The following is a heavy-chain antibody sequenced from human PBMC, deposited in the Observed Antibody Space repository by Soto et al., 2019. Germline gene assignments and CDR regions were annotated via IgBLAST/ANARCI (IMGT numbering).Heavy chain of an antibody. J-gene: IGHJ4*02. Sequence: GESLKISCVGSGFTFHGSTMHWVRQASGKGLEWIGLISIKPNNYATVYAASVTGRFTISRDDSNNTAYLQMNSLKTEDTAMYYCVRASENSNYYFDYWGRGTLVTVSS. CDR1: GFTFHGST. CDR2: ISIKPNNYAT. V-gene: IGHV3-73*01. CDR3: VRASENSNYYFDY. D-gene: IGHD3-10*01.